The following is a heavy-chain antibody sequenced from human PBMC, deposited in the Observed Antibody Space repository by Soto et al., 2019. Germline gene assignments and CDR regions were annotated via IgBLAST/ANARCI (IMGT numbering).Heavy chain of an antibody. CDR1: GDSISSNSHY. J-gene: IGHJ4*02. Sequence: ETLSLTCTVSGDSISSNSHYWGWIRQPPGKGLEWIGEINHSGSTNYNPSLKSRVTISVDTSKNQFSLKLSSVTAADTAVYYCARDSGYSYGPIDYWGQGTLVTVSS. CDR2: INHSGST. D-gene: IGHD5-18*01. V-gene: IGHV4-39*07. CDR3: ARDSGYSYGPIDY.